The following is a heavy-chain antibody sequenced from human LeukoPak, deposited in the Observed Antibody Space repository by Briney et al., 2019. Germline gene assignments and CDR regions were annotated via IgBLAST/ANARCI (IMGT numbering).Heavy chain of an antibody. CDR1: GFTFSGHY. Sequence: SGGSLGLSCAASGFTFSGHYMTWIRQAPGKGLEWVSYISGGSSDTNYADSVKGRFTISRDNAKNSLYLQMNNLRAEDTAVYYCARQCSIVKCSWGQGTLVTVSS. J-gene: IGHJ5*02. V-gene: IGHV3-11*03. CDR3: ARQCSIVKCS. D-gene: IGHD2-2*01. CDR2: ISGGSSDT.